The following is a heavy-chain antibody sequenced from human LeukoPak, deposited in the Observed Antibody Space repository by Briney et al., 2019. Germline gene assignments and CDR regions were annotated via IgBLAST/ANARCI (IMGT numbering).Heavy chain of an antibody. CDR1: VFIFSIYA. D-gene: IGHD3-9*01. V-gene: IGHV3-23*01. CDR2: ISGSGGST. J-gene: IGHJ4*02. CDR3: AKDLLRYVYWVFDY. Sequence: GVSLRLSCGACVFIFSIYAMSWVRQAPGKGLEWVSAISGSGGSTYYADSVKRRFTISRDNYKHTLYLQMSSLRAEDTAVYYCAKDLLRYVYWVFDYWGQGTLVTVSS.